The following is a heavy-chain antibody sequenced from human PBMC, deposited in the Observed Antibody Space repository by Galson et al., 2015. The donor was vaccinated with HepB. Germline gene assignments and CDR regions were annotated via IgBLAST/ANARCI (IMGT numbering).Heavy chain of an antibody. CDR3: AKLAVDKAVVGMIWRDPPHYYNAMDV. CDR2: ISHDGSNK. J-gene: IGHJ6*02. V-gene: IGHV3-30*01. Sequence: LRLSCAASGFTFSYYAMHWVRQAPGKGLEWVADISHDGSNKYYADSVKGRFTISRDNSKNTLFLQMNSLRAEDSAVYYCAKLAVDKAVVGMIWRDPPHYYNAMDVWGHGTTVTVSS. CDR1: GFTFSYYA. D-gene: IGHD6-19*01.